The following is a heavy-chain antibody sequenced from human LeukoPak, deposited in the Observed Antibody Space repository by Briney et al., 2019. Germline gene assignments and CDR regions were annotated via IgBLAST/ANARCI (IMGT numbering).Heavy chain of an antibody. Sequence: ASVKVSCKASGYTFTSYAMHWVRQAPGQRLEWMGWINAGNGNTKYSQKFQGRVTITRDTSASTAYMELSSLRSDDTAVYYCARDRSAGSGRYSENDYWGQGTLVTVSS. CDR3: ARDRSAGSGRYSENDY. CDR2: INAGNGNT. D-gene: IGHD6-19*01. J-gene: IGHJ4*02. CDR1: GYTFTSYA. V-gene: IGHV1-3*01.